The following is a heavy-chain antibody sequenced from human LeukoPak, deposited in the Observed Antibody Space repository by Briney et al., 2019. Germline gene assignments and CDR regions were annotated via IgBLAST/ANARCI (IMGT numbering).Heavy chain of an antibody. D-gene: IGHD5/OR15-5a*01. CDR1: GYTFTNYA. Sequence: RASVKVSCKASGYTFTNYAIHWVRQAPGQSLEWMGWINAGNGDTKYSQKFQARVTITRDTSANTAYMELSSLGSEDTTIYYCARVISDCANFNCFKGYLDYWGQGTPVTVSS. CDR2: INAGNGDT. V-gene: IGHV1-3*01. J-gene: IGHJ4*01. CDR3: ARVISDCANFNCFKGYLDY.